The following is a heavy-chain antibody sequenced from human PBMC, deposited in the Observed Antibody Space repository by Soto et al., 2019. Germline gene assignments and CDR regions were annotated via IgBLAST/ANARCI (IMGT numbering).Heavy chain of an antibody. Sequence: QITLKESGPTLVKPTQTLTLTCTFSGFSLNTRAVGVGWIRQAPGKALEWLALINWNDDERYSPSLKDRLTTTKDTPKNHVVLTMTNMGPVDTATYYCAHRHDLGGFDIWGQGTAVTVSS. CDR1: GFSLNTRAVG. D-gene: IGHD2-15*01. CDR2: INWNDDE. CDR3: AHRHDLGGFDI. J-gene: IGHJ3*02. V-gene: IGHV2-5*01.